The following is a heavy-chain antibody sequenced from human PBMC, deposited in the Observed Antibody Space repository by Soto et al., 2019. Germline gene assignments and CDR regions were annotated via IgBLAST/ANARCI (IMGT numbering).Heavy chain of an antibody. V-gene: IGHV3-23*01. D-gene: IGHD4-17*01. CDR2: ISGSGCST. CDR1: GFTFSSYA. CDR3: AKSTTVVTPFDY. Sequence: EVQLLESGGGLVQPGGSLRLSCAASGFTFSSYAMSWVRQAPGKGLEWVSAISGSGCSTYYADSVMGRFTISRDNSNNTLYLQMNSLRAEDTALYYCAKSTTVVTPFDYRGQGTLVTVSS. J-gene: IGHJ4*02.